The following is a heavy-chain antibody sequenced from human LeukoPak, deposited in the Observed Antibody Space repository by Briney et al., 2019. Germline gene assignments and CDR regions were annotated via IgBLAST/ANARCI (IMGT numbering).Heavy chain of an antibody. CDR2: IWYDGSNI. Sequence: GGSLRLSCAASRFTFSNYAMNWVRQAPGRGLEWVSDIWYDGSNIYYADSVKGRFTISRDNSKNTLYLQMNSLRAEDTAVYYCARDPGRGYTYGYGFDYWGQRTLVTVSS. V-gene: IGHV3-33*01. J-gene: IGHJ4*02. CDR1: RFTFSNYA. CDR3: ARDPGRGYTYGYGFDY. D-gene: IGHD5-18*01.